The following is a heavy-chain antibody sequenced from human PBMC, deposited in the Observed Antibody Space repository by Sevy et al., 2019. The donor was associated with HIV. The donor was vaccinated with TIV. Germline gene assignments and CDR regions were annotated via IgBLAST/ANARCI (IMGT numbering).Heavy chain of an antibody. CDR2: INEDGSGL. D-gene: IGHD5-18*01. J-gene: IGHJ4*02. Sequence: GGSLRLSGVAPKFTFSDSWITWVARAPGRGLGGIAFINEDGSGLGYVDSVRGRFTISRENTKNSLYLQMNSLRAEDTAVYFCARDRAYSALDYWGQGTLVTVSS. V-gene: IGHV3-7*01. CDR1: KFTFSDSW. CDR3: ARDRAYSALDY.